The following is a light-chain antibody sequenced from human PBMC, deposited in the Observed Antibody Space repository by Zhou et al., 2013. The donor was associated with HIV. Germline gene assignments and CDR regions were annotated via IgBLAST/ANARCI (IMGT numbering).Light chain of an antibody. J-gene: IGKJ2*04. CDR2: GAS. CDR1: QSVSTK. V-gene: IGKV3-15*01. CDR3: QQRRNWPPMCS. Sequence: EIVMTQSPATLSVSPGERATLSCRASQSVSTKLAWYQQQPGQAPRLLIYGASTRVTGIPARFSGSGSGTEFTLTISSLEPEDFAVYYCQQRRNWPPMCSFGQGTRLEVK.